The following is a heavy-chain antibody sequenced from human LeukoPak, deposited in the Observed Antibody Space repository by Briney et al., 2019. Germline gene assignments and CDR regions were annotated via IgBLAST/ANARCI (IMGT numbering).Heavy chain of an antibody. CDR2: IHYSGST. V-gene: IGHV4-59*01. CDR1: GGSISTYY. J-gene: IGHJ5*01. Sequence: SQTLSLTCTVSGGSISTYYWSWIRQPPRNGLECIGYIHYSGSTNYNPSLKSRVTLSLYTSKHQFSLNLRSVTAADTGVYYCARMRGDYVVDSWGQGTLVTVSS. D-gene: IGHD4-17*01. CDR3: ARMRGDYVVDS.